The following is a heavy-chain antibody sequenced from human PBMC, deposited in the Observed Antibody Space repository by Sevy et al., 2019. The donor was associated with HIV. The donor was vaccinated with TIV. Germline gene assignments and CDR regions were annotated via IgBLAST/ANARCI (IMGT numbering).Heavy chain of an antibody. V-gene: IGHV3-7*01. CDR2: INQDGSKK. CDR1: GFTFSTYW. Sequence: GGSLRLSCAASGFTFSTYWMTWAAQAPGKGLEWVANINQDGSKKNYVDSMKGRFTISRDNAKNSLYVQMNSLRAEDTAVYYCARVGIFEGSESHFRFIDYWGQGILVTVSS. CDR3: ARVGIFEGSESHFRFIDY. J-gene: IGHJ4*02. D-gene: IGHD3-10*01.